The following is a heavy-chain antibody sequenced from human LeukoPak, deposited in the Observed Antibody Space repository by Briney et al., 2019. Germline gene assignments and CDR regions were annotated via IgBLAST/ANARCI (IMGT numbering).Heavy chain of an antibody. CDR1: RFTFSSYW. CDR2: IQEDGSEK. D-gene: IGHD3-22*01. CDR3: ARGVDDSSGYHGD. Sequence: GGSLRLSCAASRFTFSSYWMSWVRQAPGKGLEWVANIQEDGSEKYYVDSVKGRFTISRDNAKNSLYLQMNSLRAEDTAVYYCARGVDDSSGYHGDWGQGTLVTVSS. V-gene: IGHV3-7*01. J-gene: IGHJ4*02.